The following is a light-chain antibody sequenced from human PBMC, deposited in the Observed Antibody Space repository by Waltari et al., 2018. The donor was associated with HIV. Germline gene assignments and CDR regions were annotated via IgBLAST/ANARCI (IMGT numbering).Light chain of an antibody. CDR3: SSYAGSLNLV. CDR2: EVN. J-gene: IGLJ2*01. Sequence: QSALTQPPSASGSPGQSVTISCTGTSSDVGGYNYVSWYQQHPGKAPKLIIYEVNQLPSGVPDHFSGSKSDNTASLTVSGLQTEDEADYYCSSYAGSLNLVFGGGTKLTVL. CDR1: SSDVGGYNY. V-gene: IGLV2-8*01.